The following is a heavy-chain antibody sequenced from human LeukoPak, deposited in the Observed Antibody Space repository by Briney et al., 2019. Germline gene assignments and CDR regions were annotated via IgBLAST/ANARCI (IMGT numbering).Heavy chain of an antibody. Sequence: GASVKVSCKASGYTFTSYDINWVRQATGQGLEWMGWMNPNSGNTGYAQKFQGRVTMTRNTSISTAYMELSSLRSEDTAVYYCASQVRGRDRPRYCSSTSCYKDYYGMDVWGQGTTVTVSS. J-gene: IGHJ6*02. CDR2: MNPNSGNT. CDR3: ASQVRGRDRPRYCSSTSCYKDYYGMDV. V-gene: IGHV1-8*01. CDR1: GYTFTSYD. D-gene: IGHD2-2*02.